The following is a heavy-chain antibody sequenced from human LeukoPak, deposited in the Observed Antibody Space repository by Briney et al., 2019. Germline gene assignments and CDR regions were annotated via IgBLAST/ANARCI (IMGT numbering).Heavy chain of an antibody. Sequence: PGGSLRLSCAASGFTFSSCAMSWVRQAPGKGLEWVSAISSSGDTTYYADSVKGRFTISRDNSKSTLYLQMNSLRAEETAVYYCATYSSGSYSNAFDIWGQGTMVTVSS. CDR2: ISSSGDTT. V-gene: IGHV3-23*01. D-gene: IGHD3-10*01. J-gene: IGHJ3*02. CDR1: GFTFSSCA. CDR3: ATYSSGSYSNAFDI.